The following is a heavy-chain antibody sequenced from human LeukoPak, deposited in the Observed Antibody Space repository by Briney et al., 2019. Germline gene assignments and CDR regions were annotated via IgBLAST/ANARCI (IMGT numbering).Heavy chain of an antibody. V-gene: IGHV3-23*01. CDR3: AKNPLYDSSGYFFPTFDS. J-gene: IGHJ5*01. CDR2: VSSNGDST. D-gene: IGHD3-22*01. Sequence: GGSLRLSCAASGLTFDIYAMSWVRQAPGKGLEWVSAVSSNGDSTYYADSVKGRFAISRNNTNNTLFLQMNSLRAEDTAVYYCAKNPLYDSSGYFFPTFDSWGQGTLVAVSS. CDR1: GLTFDIYA.